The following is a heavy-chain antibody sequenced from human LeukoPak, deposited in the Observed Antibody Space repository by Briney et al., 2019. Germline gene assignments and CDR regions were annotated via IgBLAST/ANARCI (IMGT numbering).Heavy chain of an antibody. V-gene: IGHV3-48*01. CDR2: ISSSGDTI. CDR1: GFIFSSYA. J-gene: IGHJ4*02. D-gene: IGHD2-15*01. Sequence: GGSLRLSCAASGFIFSSYAINWVRQAPGKGLEWVSYISSSGDTIYYADSVKGRFTVSRDNAKNSLYLQMGSLRADDTALYYCARDRRQTLPDWGQGTLVTVSS. CDR3: ARDRRQTLPD.